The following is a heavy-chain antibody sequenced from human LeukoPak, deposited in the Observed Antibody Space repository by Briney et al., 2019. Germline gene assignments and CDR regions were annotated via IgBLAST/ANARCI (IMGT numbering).Heavy chain of an antibody. CDR1: GFTFSSYW. V-gene: IGHV3-74*01. D-gene: IGHD3-16*01. Sequence: PGGSLRLSCAASGFTFSSYWMHWVRQAPGKGLVWVSRINSDGSSTNYADSVKGRFTISRDNAKSTLYLQMNSLRVEDTAVYYCTRDTSASFDYWGQGTLVTVSS. J-gene: IGHJ4*02. CDR2: INSDGSST. CDR3: TRDTSASFDY.